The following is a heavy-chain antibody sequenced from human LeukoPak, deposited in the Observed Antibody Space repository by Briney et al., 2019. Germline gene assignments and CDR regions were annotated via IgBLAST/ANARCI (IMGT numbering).Heavy chain of an antibody. J-gene: IGHJ4*02. V-gene: IGHV3-7*01. CDR1: GFTFSRYW. CDR2: IKQDGSEK. CDR3: AREGGGSYESIFEY. D-gene: IGHD3-3*01. Sequence: PGGSLRLSCAASGFTFSRYWMSWVRQAPGKGLEWVANIKQDGSEKYYVDSVKGRFTISRDNAKNPLYLQMNSLRSEDTAVYYCAREGGGSYESIFEYWGQGNLVTVSS.